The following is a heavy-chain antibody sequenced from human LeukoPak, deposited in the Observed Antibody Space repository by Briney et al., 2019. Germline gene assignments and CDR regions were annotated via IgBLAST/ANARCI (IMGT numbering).Heavy chain of an antibody. V-gene: IGHV4-59*01. D-gene: IGHD4-23*01. CDR2: VYYSGST. J-gene: IGHJ6*02. CDR3: ARDQVGWSGGNPFYYYGVDV. Sequence: SETLSLTCTVSGGSISSYYWSWIRQPPGKGLEWIGYVYYSGSTNYNPSLKSRVTISVDTSKNQFSLKLNSVTAADTAVYYCARDQVGWSGGNPFYYYGVDVWGQGTTVTVSS. CDR1: GGSISSYY.